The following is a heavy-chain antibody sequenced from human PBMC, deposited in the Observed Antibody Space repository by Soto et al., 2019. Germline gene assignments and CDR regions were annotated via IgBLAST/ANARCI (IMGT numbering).Heavy chain of an antibody. CDR3: AKSAYDFWSGYRYAVDY. V-gene: IGHV3-23*01. CDR1: GFTFSTYA. J-gene: IGHJ4*02. D-gene: IGHD3-3*01. CDR2: ISGSGDST. Sequence: EVQLLDSGGGLVQPGGSLRLSCAASGFTFSTYAMNWVRQAPGKGLEWVSAISGSGDSTDYAESVKGRFTISRDNSKNRVYLQMNSLSAEDTAVYYCAKSAYDFWSGYRYAVDYWGQGTLVTVSS.